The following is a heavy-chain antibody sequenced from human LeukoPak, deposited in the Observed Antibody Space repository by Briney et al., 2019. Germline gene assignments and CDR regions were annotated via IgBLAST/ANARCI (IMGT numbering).Heavy chain of an antibody. D-gene: IGHD6-13*01. CDR1: GYTFTSYY. V-gene: IGHV1-46*01. J-gene: IGHJ4*02. Sequence: ASVKVSCKASGYTFTSYYMHWVRQAPGQGLEWMGIINPSGGSTSYAQKFQGRVTMTRDMSTSTVYMELSSLRSEDTAVYYCARGLLPEVWIAAAGTGYFDYWGQGTLVTVSS. CDR2: INPSGGST. CDR3: ARGLLPEVWIAAAGTGYFDY.